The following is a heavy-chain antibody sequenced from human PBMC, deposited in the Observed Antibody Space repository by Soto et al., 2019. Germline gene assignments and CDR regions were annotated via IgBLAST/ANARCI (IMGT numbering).Heavy chain of an antibody. CDR3: ARLQAAVPHY. D-gene: IGHD6-13*01. CDR1: GDSISGSPYF. J-gene: IGHJ4*02. V-gene: IGHV4-39*01. CDR2: IFYDGYT. Sequence: QVQLQESGPGLVMPSETLSLTCTVSGDSISGSPYFWGWIRQPPGKRLEWIGSIFYDGYTLYNPSLNGRVPISVDTSNNQFSLKLTSVAAADTAIYFCARLQAAVPHYWGQGILVTVSS.